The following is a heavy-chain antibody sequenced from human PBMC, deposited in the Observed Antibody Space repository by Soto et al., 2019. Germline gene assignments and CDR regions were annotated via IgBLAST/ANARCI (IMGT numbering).Heavy chain of an antibody. V-gene: IGHV1-3*01. Sequence: GASVKVSCEACGDSIKSYAMHLVRHDPGQRLEWRGWINAGNGNTKYSQKFQGRVTITRDTSASTAYMELSSLRPEDTAVYYCERPYSSSWYANAFDIWGQGTMVNVSS. CDR2: INAGNGNT. CDR3: ERPYSSSWYANAFDI. CDR1: GDSIKSYA. D-gene: IGHD6-13*01. J-gene: IGHJ3*02.